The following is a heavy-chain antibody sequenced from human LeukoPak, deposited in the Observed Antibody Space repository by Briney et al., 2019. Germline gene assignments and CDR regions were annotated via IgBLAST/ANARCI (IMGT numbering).Heavy chain of an antibody. CDR3: AKDLSSGYSYGYINY. V-gene: IGHV3-33*06. D-gene: IGHD5-18*01. CDR2: IWYDGSNK. CDR1: GFTFSSYG. Sequence: GRSLRLSCAASGFTFSSYGMHWVRQAPGKGLEWVAVIWYDGSNKYYADSVKGRFTISRDNSKNTLYLQMNSLRAEDTAVYYCAKDLSSGYSYGYINYWGQGTLVTVSS. J-gene: IGHJ4*02.